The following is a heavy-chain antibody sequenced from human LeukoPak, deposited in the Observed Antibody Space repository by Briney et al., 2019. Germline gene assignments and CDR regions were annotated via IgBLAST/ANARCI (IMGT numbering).Heavy chain of an antibody. CDR1: GFTFSSYW. CDR2: IDSDGSTT. J-gene: IGHJ3*01. Sequence: SGGSLRLSCAASGFTFSSYWMHWVRQAPGKGLVWVSRIDSDGSTTSYADSVKGRFTISRDNAKNTLYLQMNSLRAEDTAVYYCVRLNWRRKAFDVWGQGTMVTVSS. D-gene: IGHD1-20*01. V-gene: IGHV3-74*01. CDR3: VRLNWRRKAFDV.